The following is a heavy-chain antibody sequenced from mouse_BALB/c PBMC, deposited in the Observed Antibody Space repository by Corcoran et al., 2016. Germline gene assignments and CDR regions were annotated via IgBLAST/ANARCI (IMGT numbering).Heavy chain of an antibody. CDR3: ATSTATALFAY. J-gene: IGHJ3*01. CDR1: GFNIKDTY. D-gene: IGHD1-2*01. V-gene: IGHV14-3*02. Sequence: EVQLQQSGAELVKPGASVKLSCTASGFNIKDTYMHWVKQRPEQGLEWIGRIDPANGNTKYDPKFQGKATITADTSSNTAYLQLSSLTSEDTAVYYCATSTATALFAYWGQGTLVTVSA. CDR2: IDPANGNT.